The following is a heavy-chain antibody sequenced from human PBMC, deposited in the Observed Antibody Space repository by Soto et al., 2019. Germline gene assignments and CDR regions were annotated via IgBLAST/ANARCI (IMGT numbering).Heavy chain of an antibody. CDR3: ARGAIHGSSWYFWFDP. V-gene: IGHV1-69*01. Sequence: QVQLVQSVAEVRLPGSSVKVSCKASGGNFSTYSINWVRQAPGHGLEWLGGIIPLFGTTNYAQKFMVRVTMSADESTSTASMELSSLRAEHAAVYYWARGAIHGSSWYFWFDPWGQGTLVTVSS. CDR2: IIPLFGTT. CDR1: GGNFSTYS. D-gene: IGHD6-13*01. J-gene: IGHJ5*02.